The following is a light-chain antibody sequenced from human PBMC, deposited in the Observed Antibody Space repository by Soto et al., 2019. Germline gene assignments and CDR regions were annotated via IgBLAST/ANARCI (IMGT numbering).Light chain of an antibody. J-gene: IGKJ3*01. CDR1: QFISKY. V-gene: IGKV1-39*01. CDR2: GAF. CDR3: QQTYTAVS. Sequence: DSQMTQSPSSLSASVGDRVTITCRAGQFISKYLNWYQQKPGKAPKLLIFGAFNLEGGVPSRFSGSGSGTEFTLTISGLLPDEFATYICQQTYTAVSFGPGTTVEI.